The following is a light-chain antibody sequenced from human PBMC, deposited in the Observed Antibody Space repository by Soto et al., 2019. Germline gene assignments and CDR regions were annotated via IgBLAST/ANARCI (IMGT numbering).Light chain of an antibody. Sequence: EFVLTQSPGTLSLSPGERATLSCRASQTVRGLLAWYQHRPGQAPRLLIYDASNRATGIPARFSGSGSGTDFTLTISSLEPEDFAVYYCQQRSNWLTFGGGTKVDIK. CDR2: DAS. CDR1: QTVRGL. CDR3: QQRSNWLT. V-gene: IGKV3-11*01. J-gene: IGKJ4*01.